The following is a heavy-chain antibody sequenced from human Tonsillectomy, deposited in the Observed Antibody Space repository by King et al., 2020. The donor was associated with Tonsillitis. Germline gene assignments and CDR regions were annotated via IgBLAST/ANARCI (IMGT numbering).Heavy chain of an antibody. CDR1: GYTFTDYY. Sequence: QLVQSGAEVKKPGASVKVSCKASGYTFTDYYIHWVRQAPGQGLEWLGWINPNSGGTDYAQKFQGRVTITRDTSISTAYMELSRLRSDDTAVYYCARDLCTTSCFAGWFDPWGQGTLVTGSS. CDR3: ARDLCTTSCFAGWFDP. D-gene: IGHD2-2*01. J-gene: IGHJ5*02. V-gene: IGHV1-2*02. CDR2: INPNSGGT.